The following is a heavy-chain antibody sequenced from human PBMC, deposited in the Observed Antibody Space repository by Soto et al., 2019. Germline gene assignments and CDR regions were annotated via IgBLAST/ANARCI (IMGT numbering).Heavy chain of an antibody. D-gene: IGHD3-10*01. Sequence: SETLSLTCTVSGGSISSYYWSWIRQPPGKGLEWIGYIYYSGSTNYNPSLKGRVTISVDTSKNQFSLKLSSVTAADTAVYYCARDITMVRGAILNDAFDIWGQGTMVTVSS. CDR3: ARDITMVRGAILNDAFDI. J-gene: IGHJ3*02. CDR2: IYYSGST. CDR1: GGSISSYY. V-gene: IGHV4-59*01.